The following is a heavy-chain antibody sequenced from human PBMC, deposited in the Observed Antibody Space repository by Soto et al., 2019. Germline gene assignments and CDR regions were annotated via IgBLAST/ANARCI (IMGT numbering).Heavy chain of an antibody. CDR3: AKAEGSYGNFDS. D-gene: IGHD5-18*01. J-gene: IGHJ4*01. V-gene: IGHV3-9*01. CDR1: GFTFDDYA. CDR2: ISWNSGSI. Sequence: EVQLVQSGGGLVQPGRSLRLSCAASGFTFDDYAMHWVRQAPGKGLEWISRISWNSGSIGYADSVKGRFTISRDNAKNTLYLQMNSLRAEDTALYYCAKAEGSYGNFDSWGHGTLVTVSS.